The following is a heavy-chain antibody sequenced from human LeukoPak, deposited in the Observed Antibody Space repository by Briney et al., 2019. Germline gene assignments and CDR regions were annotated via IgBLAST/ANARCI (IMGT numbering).Heavy chain of an antibody. D-gene: IGHD3-22*01. CDR3: ARANYDGSDY. V-gene: IGHV4-4*07. J-gene: IGHJ4*02. CDR2: IYTSGTT. CDR1: GGSISSYY. Sequence: KPSETLSLTCTVSGGSISSYYWSWVRQPAGKGLEWIGRIYTSGTTNYNPSLKSRVTMSVDTSKNQFSLKMRSVTAADTAVYYCARANYDGSDYWGQGTLVTVSS.